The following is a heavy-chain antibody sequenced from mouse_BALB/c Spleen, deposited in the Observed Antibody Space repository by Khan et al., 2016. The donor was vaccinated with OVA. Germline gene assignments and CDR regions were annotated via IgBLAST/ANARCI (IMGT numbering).Heavy chain of an antibody. CDR3: ARDGAYYRSDGWFAY. Sequence: QVQLKESGAELARPGASVKMSCKASGYTFTTYTIHWIKLRPGQGLEWIGYIIPSNGYTNYNQKFKDKATLTADKSSTTAYMQLSSLTSYDSAVYNCARDGAYYRSDGWFAYWGQGTLVTVSA. V-gene: IGHV1-4*01. D-gene: IGHD2-14*01. CDR2: IIPSNGYT. CDR1: GYTFTTYT. J-gene: IGHJ3*01.